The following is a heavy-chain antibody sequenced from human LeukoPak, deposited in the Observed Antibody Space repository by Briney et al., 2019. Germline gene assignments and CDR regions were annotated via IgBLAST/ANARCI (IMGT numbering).Heavy chain of an antibody. CDR2: ISYDGSNK. V-gene: IGHV3-30*03. D-gene: IGHD2-2*01. Sequence: GGSLRLSCAASGFTFSSYGMHWVRQAPGKGLEWGAAISYDGSNKYYADSVKGRFTVSRDNSKNTLYLQMNSLRPEDTAVYYCARDHQLQNGNWFDPWGQGTLVTVSS. CDR3: ARDHQLQNGNWFDP. CDR1: GFTFSSYG. J-gene: IGHJ5*02.